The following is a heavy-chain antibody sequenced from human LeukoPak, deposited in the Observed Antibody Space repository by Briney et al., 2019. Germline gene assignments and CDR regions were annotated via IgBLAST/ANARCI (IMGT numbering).Heavy chain of an antibody. CDR1: DSSITSTYY. D-gene: IGHD2-8*01. J-gene: IGHJ4*02. Sequence: SETLSLTCTVSDSSITSTYYWAWFRQPPGKGLEWIATVFRLQTVRTFSNPSLGSRVTMSLDPSHNQFSLNLTSVIAADTALYFCARVLHAPYLIDSWGQGTLVTVSS. CDR3: ARVLHAPYLIDS. V-gene: IGHV4-38-2*02. CDR2: VFRLQTVRT.